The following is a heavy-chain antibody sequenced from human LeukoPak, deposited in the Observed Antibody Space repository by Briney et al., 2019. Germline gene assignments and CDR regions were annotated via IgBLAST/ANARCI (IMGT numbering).Heavy chain of an antibody. V-gene: IGHV1-46*01. CDR2: INPSGGST. CDR3: ARDGGSDAFDI. CDR1: GYTFINYY. Sequence: ASVKVSCKASGYTFINYYMHWVRQAPGQGLEWMGIINPSGGSTSYAPKFQGRVTMTRDTSTSTVYMELSSLRSEDTAVYYCARDGGSDAFDIWGQGTMVTVSS. J-gene: IGHJ3*02.